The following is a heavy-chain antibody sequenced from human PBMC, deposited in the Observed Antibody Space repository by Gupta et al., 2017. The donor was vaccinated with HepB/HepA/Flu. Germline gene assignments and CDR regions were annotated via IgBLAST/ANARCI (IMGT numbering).Heavy chain of an antibody. J-gene: IGHJ6*03. CDR3: ARDRGGSSGSHTKYYDDYRDG. CDR1: VGSISSYY. Sequence: QVQLQESGPGLVQPSETLSLTCPVSVGSISSYYWRWLRQPAGKGLEWIGRIYTSGSTNYNPSRKSRVTMSVETSKNQVSRKLSSVTAADTDVYYCARDRGGSSGSHTKYYDDYRDGWGKGTTGTVS. D-gene: IGHD6-13*01. V-gene: IGHV4-4*07. CDR2: IYTSGST.